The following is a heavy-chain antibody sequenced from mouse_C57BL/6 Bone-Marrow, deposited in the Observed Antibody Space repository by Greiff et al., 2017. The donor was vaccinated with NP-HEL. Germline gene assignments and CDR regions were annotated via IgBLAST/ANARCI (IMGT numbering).Heavy chain of an antibody. CDR3: ARGDIYYDYPYYAMDY. Sequence: VQLQQSGPELVKPGDSVKISCKASGYSFTGYFMNWVMQSHGKSLEWIGRINPYNGDTFYNQKFKGKATLTVDKSSSTAHMELRSLTSEDSAVYYCARGDIYYDYPYYAMDYWGQGTSVTVS. CDR1: GYSFTGYF. CDR2: INPYNGDT. D-gene: IGHD2-4*01. V-gene: IGHV1-20*01. J-gene: IGHJ4*01.